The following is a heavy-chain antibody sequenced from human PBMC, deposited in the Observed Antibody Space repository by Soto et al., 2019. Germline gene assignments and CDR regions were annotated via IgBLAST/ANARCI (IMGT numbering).Heavy chain of an antibody. D-gene: IGHD3-10*01. CDR2: ISGSGGST. Sequence: TGGSLRLSCAASGFTFSSYAMSWVRQAPGKGLEWVSAISGSGGSTYYADSVKGRFTISRDNSKNTLYLQMNSLRAEDTAIYYCVKARAAGGFDYWGQGTLVTVSS. J-gene: IGHJ4*02. CDR1: GFTFSSYA. CDR3: VKARAAGGFDY. V-gene: IGHV3-23*01.